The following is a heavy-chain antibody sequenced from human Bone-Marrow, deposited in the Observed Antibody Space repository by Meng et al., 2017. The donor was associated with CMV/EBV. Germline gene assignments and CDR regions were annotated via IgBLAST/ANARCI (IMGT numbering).Heavy chain of an antibody. CDR2: MNPNSGNT. CDR1: GGTFNYYA. D-gene: IGHD4-23*01. V-gene: IGHV1-8*02. J-gene: IGHJ6*01. Sequence: ASVKVSCKASGGTFNYYAINWVRQATGQGLEWMGWMNPNSGNTGYAQKFQGRVTMTRNTSISTAYMELSSLRSEDTAVYYCARCPVDGATGYYYYYGMDVWGQGTTVTVYS. CDR3: ARCPVDGATGYYYYYGMDV.